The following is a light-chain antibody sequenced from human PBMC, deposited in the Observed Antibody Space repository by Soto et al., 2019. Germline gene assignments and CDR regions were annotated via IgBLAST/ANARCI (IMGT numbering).Light chain of an antibody. CDR3: QQTYTPPRT. V-gene: IGKV1-39*01. CDR1: QGIGSY. J-gene: IGKJ1*01. Sequence: IQLTPSPSSLSASVGDRVTITCRASQGIGSYLAWYQQKPGEAPNLLIWDASTLQSGVPSRFSGSGSGTDFTLTISSLQVEDSATYYCQQTYTPPRTFGQGTKVDIK. CDR2: DAS.